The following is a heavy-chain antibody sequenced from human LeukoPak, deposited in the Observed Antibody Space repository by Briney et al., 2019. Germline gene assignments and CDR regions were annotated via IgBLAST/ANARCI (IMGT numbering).Heavy chain of an antibody. D-gene: IGHD3-22*01. CDR1: GGSISSGSYY. Sequence: SETLSLTCTVSGGSISSGSYYWSWIRQPAGKGLEWIGRIYTSGSTNYNPSLKSRVTISVDTSKSQFSLKLSSVTAADTAVYYCAREKYYDSSGYSLGGYYYYGMDVWGQGTTVTVSS. J-gene: IGHJ6*02. CDR3: AREKYYDSSGYSLGGYYYYGMDV. V-gene: IGHV4-61*02. CDR2: IYTSGST.